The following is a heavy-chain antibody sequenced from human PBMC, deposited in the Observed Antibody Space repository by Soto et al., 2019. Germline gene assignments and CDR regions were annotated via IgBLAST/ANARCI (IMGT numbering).Heavy chain of an antibody. V-gene: IGHV3-11*01. CDR2: ISRSSQDI. J-gene: IGHJ6*03. D-gene: IGHD2-2*01. CDR1: EVSHRDYF. Sequence: QVQLVESGGGLVKPGESLRLSCEVSEVSHRDYFMTWVSQAPGKGLEWLAYISRSSQDISYADSVKGRFTVSRDNAKKSWFLQMSSLRGDDTGVYYFARGPVLPGPVSSYYYMGVWGKGTTVTVSS. CDR3: ARGPVLPGPVSSYYYMGV.